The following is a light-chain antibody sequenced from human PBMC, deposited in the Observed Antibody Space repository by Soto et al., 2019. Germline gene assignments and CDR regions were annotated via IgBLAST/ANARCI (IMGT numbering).Light chain of an antibody. J-gene: IGKJ2*01. CDR2: KAS. Sequence: DIQMTQSPSTLSASVGDRVTITCRASQSISSWLAWYQQKPGKAPKLLIYKASSLESGVPSRFSGSGSGTEFTLTISSLLPDDFATYYCQQYRTFGQGTKLEIK. V-gene: IGKV1-5*03. CDR3: QQYRT. CDR1: QSISSW.